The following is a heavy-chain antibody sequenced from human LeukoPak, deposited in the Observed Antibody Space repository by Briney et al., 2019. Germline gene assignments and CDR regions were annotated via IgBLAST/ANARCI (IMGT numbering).Heavy chain of an antibody. J-gene: IGHJ1*01. CDR3: ARVFYDSSGYYLYFQH. CDR1: GGSISSYY. CDR2: IYYSGST. V-gene: IGHV4-59*01. D-gene: IGHD3-22*01. Sequence: SEALSLTCTVSGGSISSYYWSWIRQPPGKGLEWIGYIYYSGSTNYNPSLKSRVTISVDTSKNQFSLKLSSVTAADTAVYYCARVFYDSSGYYLYFQHWGQGTLVTVSS.